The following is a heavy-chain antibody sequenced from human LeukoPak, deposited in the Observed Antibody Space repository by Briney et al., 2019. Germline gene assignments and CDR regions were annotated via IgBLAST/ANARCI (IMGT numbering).Heavy chain of an antibody. J-gene: IGHJ3*02. CDR1: GYTFTSYY. CDR3: ATVYNWNDLDAFDI. D-gene: IGHD1-1*01. Sequence: GASVKVSCKASGYTFTSYYMHWVRQAPGQGLEWMGGFDPEDGETIYAQKLQGRVTMTGDTSTDTAYMELSSLRSEDTAVYYCATVYNWNDLDAFDIWGQGTMVTVSS. V-gene: IGHV1-24*01. CDR2: FDPEDGET.